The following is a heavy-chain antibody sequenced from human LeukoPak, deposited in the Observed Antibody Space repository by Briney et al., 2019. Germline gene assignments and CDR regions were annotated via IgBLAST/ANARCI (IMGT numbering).Heavy chain of an antibody. V-gene: IGHV5-51*01. D-gene: IGHD1-26*01. CDR3: ARPGQSDSIEGATNDAFDI. Sequence: RGESLKISCKGSGYSFTSYWIGWVRQMPGKGLEWMGIIYPGDSDTRYSPSFQGQVTISADMSISTAYLQWSSLKASDTAMYYCARPGQSDSIEGATNDAFDIWGQGTMVTVSS. CDR1: GYSFTSYW. J-gene: IGHJ3*02. CDR2: IYPGDSDT.